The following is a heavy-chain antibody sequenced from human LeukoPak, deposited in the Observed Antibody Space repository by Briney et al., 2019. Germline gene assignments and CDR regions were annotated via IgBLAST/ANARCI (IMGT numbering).Heavy chain of an antibody. CDR2: ISYTGIT. V-gene: IGHV4-59*01. CDR3: ARGRTTVAGIFEH. J-gene: IGHJ4*02. Sequence: NPGGSLRLSCSASGFTFSTYWMSWVRQAPGKGLEWMGYISYTGITNSDPSLKSRVTISLDTSKNQFSLKMNSVTAADTAVYYCARGRTTVAGIFEHWGQGTLVTVSS. D-gene: IGHD6-13*01. CDR1: GFTFSTYW.